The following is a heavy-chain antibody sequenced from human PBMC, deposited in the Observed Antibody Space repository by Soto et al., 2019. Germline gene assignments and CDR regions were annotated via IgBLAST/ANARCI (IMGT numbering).Heavy chain of an antibody. V-gene: IGHV3-23*01. CDR1: GLTFTTYA. D-gene: IGHD6-19*01. CDR2: VSGTGDIT. Sequence: EVQLLESGGGLVQPGGSLRLSCAASGLTFTTYAMTWVRQAPGKGLEWVSSVSGTGDITYYADSVKGRFTSSRDNSQNTVYLQMSSLRAEDTAVYSCAKAHASGRSIPRAFDIWGKGTMVTVSS. CDR3: AKAHASGRSIPRAFDI. J-gene: IGHJ3*02.